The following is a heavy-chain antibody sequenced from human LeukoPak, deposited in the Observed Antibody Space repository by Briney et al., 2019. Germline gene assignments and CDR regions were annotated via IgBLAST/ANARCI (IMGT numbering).Heavy chain of an antibody. CDR2: IYYSGST. CDR1: GGSISSHY. Sequence: SETLSLTCTVSGGSISSHYWSWIRQPPGKGLEWIGYIYYSGSTNYNPSLKSRVTISVDTSKNQFSLKLSSVTAADTAVYYCARELHYCSGGSCYPDWFDPWGQGTLVAVSS. D-gene: IGHD2-15*01. CDR3: ARELHYCSGGSCYPDWFDP. J-gene: IGHJ5*02. V-gene: IGHV4-59*11.